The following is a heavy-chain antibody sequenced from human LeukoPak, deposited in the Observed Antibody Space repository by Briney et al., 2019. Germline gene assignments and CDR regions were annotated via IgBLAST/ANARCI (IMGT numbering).Heavy chain of an antibody. V-gene: IGHV4-30-4*01. CDR2: IYYSGST. CDR1: GGSISSGDYY. Sequence: SQTLSLTFTVSGGSISSGDYYWSWIRQPPGKGLEWIGYIYYSGSTNYNPSLKSRVTISVDTSKNQFSLKLSSVTAADTAVYYCARLSAPGAWLAPFDYWGQGTLVTVSS. D-gene: IGHD6-19*01. J-gene: IGHJ4*02. CDR3: ARLSAPGAWLAPFDY.